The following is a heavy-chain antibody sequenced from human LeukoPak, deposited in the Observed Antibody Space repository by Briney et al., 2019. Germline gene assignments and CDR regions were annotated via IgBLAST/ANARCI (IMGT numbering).Heavy chain of an antibody. V-gene: IGHV3-23*01. Sequence: GGSLRLSCAASGFTFSSYAMSWVRQAPGKGLEWVSSISGSGGSTYYADSVKGRFTISRDNSKNTLYLQMNSLRAEDTAVYYCANLYGDYEAYWGQGTLVTVSS. J-gene: IGHJ4*02. D-gene: IGHD4-17*01. CDR1: GFTFSSYA. CDR2: ISGSGGST. CDR3: ANLYGDYEAY.